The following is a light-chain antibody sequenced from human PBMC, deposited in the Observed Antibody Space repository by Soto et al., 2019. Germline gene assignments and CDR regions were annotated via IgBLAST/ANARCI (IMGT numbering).Light chain of an antibody. CDR2: EGS. CDR3: CSYAGSSVWV. J-gene: IGLJ3*02. CDR1: SSDVGSYNL. Sequence: QSALTQPASVSGSPGQSITISCTGTSSDVGSYNLVSWYQQLPGKGPKLMIYEGSKRPSGVSNRFSGSKSGNTASLTISGLQAEDEADYYCCSYAGSSVWVFGGGTKVPS. V-gene: IGLV2-23*01.